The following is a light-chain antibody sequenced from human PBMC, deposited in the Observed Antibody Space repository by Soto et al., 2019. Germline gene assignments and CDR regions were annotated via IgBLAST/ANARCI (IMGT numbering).Light chain of an antibody. CDR3: QQYVTSPYT. CDR2: GAS. V-gene: IGKV3-20*01. CDR1: QSVSSSY. Sequence: EIVLTQSPGTLSLSPGERATLSCRASQSVSSSYLAWYQQKPGQAPRLLIYGASSRATGIPDRFSGGGSGTDFTLTISRLEPQDFALYYCQQYVTSPYTFGQGNKLEI. J-gene: IGKJ2*01.